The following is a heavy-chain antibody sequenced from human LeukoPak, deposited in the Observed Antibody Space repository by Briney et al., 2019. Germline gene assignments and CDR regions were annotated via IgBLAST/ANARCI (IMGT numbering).Heavy chain of an antibody. D-gene: IGHD3-22*01. CDR3: ATYSSLNRREFQY. CDR2: ISSSSSYI. J-gene: IGHJ1*01. Sequence: GGSLRLSCAASGFAFSSYSMYWVRQAPGKGLDWVSSISSSSSYIYYADSVKGRFTISRDNAKNSLYLQMNSLRAEDTAVYYCATYSSLNRREFQYWGQGTLLTVSS. V-gene: IGHV3-21*01. CDR1: GFAFSSYS.